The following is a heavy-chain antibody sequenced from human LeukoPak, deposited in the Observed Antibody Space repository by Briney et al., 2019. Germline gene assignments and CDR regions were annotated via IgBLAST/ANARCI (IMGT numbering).Heavy chain of an antibody. V-gene: IGHV4-59*11. J-gene: IGHJ5*02. CDR1: GGSISSHY. D-gene: IGHD1-26*01. CDR3: ARDVTSWEGNWFDP. CDR2: IYYSGST. Sequence: SETLSLTCTVSGGSISSHYWSWIRQPPGKGLEWIGYIYYSGSTNYNPSLKSRVTISVDTSKNQFSLKLSSVTAADTAVYYCARDVTSWEGNWFDPWGQGTLVTVSS.